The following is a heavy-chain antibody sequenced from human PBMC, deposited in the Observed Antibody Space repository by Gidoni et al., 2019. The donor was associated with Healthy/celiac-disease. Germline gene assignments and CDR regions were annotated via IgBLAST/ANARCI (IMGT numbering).Heavy chain of an antibody. CDR1: GFTVSSNY. CDR3: ATSFTTRITMVRGPIDY. Sequence: EVQLVESGGGLVQPGGSLRLSCAASGFTVSSNYMSWVRQAPGKGLEWVSVIYSGGSTYYADSVKGRFTISRDNSKNTLYLQMNSLRAEDTAVYYCATSFTTRITMVRGPIDYWGQGTLVTVSS. D-gene: IGHD3-10*01. CDR2: IYSGGST. J-gene: IGHJ4*02. V-gene: IGHV3-66*02.